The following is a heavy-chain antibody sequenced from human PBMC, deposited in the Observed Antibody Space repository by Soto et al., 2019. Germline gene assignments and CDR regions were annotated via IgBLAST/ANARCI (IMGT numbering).Heavy chain of an antibody. CDR1: GGCISSGGYY. CDR2: IYYSGST. D-gene: IGHD3-10*01. J-gene: IGHJ4*02. Sequence: PXETLSLTCTVSGGCISSGGYYWSWIRQPPGKGLEWIGYIYYSGSTNYSPSLKRRAAISMDTSKNQFSLSLTSVTAADTAVYYSARDGFSYGHLLFWGQGIRVTVSS. V-gene: IGHV4-30-4*01. CDR3: ARDGFSYGHLLF.